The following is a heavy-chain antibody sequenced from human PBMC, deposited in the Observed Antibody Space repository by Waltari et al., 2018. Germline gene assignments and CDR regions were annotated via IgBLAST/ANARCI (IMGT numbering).Heavy chain of an antibody. Sequence: QLQLQESGPGLVKPSETLSLPCTVSGGSIRSSSYYWGWIRQPPGKGLEWIGSIYYSGSTYYNPSLKSRVTISVDTSKNQFSLKLSSVTAADTAVYYCARAMVRGVMDYWGQGTLVTVSS. CDR1: GGSIRSSSYY. V-gene: IGHV4-39*01. J-gene: IGHJ4*02. CDR3: ARAMVRGVMDY. CDR2: IYYSGST. D-gene: IGHD3-10*01.